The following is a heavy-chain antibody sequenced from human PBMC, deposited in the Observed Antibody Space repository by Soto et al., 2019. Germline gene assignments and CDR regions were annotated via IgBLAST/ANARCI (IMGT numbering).Heavy chain of an antibody. CDR1: GGSFSGYY. CDR2: INHSGST. D-gene: IGHD2-21*02. V-gene: IGHV4-34*01. CDR3: ARGLIVVVTAIHPYFDY. J-gene: IGHJ4*02. Sequence: SETLSLTCAVYGGSFSGYYWSWIRQPPGKGLEWIGEINHSGSTNYNPSLKSRVTISVDTSKNQFSLKLSSVTAADTAVYYCARGLIVVVTAIHPYFDYWGQGTLVTVSS.